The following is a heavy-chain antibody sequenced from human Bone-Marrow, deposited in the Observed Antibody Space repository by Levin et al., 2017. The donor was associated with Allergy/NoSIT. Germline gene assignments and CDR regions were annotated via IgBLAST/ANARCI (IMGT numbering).Heavy chain of an antibody. CDR2: VLYDGSNQ. Sequence: GGSLRLSCAASGFTFSSHSLHWVRQAPGKGLEWVALVLYDGSNQYYADSVKGRFTISRDNSKNTLYLQMNSLRVEETAVYYCARDQGYTYGHSFDYWGQGTLVTVSS. D-gene: IGHD5-18*01. V-gene: IGHV3-30-3*01. J-gene: IGHJ4*02. CDR3: ARDQGYTYGHSFDY. CDR1: GFTFSSHS.